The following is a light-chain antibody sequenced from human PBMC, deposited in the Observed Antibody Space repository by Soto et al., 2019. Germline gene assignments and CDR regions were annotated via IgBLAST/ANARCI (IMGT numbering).Light chain of an antibody. CDR3: QEYKSAT. V-gene: IGKV1-5*01. J-gene: IGKJ2*01. CDR1: QSISDW. Sequence: DIQMTQSPSTLSASVGDRVTITCRASQSISDWLAWYQQKPGKAPNLLIYDASTLQSGVPSRFSGSGSGTDFTLTISSLQPDDFTTYYCQEYKSATFGQGTKLEIE. CDR2: DAS.